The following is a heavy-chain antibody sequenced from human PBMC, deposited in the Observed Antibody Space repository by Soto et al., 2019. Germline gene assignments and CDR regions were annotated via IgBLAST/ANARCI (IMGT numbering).Heavy chain of an antibody. CDR3: ARDGGFGELKY. D-gene: IGHD3-10*01. CDR1: GDTFSGYP. V-gene: IGHV1-69*18. J-gene: IGHJ4*02. Sequence: QVQLVQSGAELKKPGYSVKVSCKASGDTFSGYPINWVRQAPGDGLEWMGRIIPVFGTTNDAQRFEGRVTFTADESTNTAYMELRGLLSEDTAVYYCARDGGFGELKYWGPGTLVTVSS. CDR2: IIPVFGTT.